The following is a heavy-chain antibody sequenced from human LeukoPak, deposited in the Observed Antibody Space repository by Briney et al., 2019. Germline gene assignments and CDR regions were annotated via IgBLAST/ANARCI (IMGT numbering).Heavy chain of an antibody. CDR1: GFTFSFYW. CDR2: IKQDGSEK. V-gene: IGHV3-7*01. CDR3: ARRDLTLFDY. Sequence: GGSLRLSCAASGFTFSFYWMSWVRQAPGKGLEWVANIKQDGSEKYYVDSAKGRFTISRDNAENSLYLQMNSLRAEDTAVYYCARRDLTLFDYWGQGTLVTVSS. J-gene: IGHJ4*02. D-gene: IGHD1-14*01.